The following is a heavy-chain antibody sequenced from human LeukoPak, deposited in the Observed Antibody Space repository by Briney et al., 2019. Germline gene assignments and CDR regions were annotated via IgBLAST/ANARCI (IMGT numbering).Heavy chain of an antibody. CDR3: ARVNLGYSGYDWVDY. CDR2: IYYSGST. V-gene: IGHV4-59*01. J-gene: IGHJ4*02. D-gene: IGHD5-12*01. Sequence: SETLSLTCTVSGGSISSYYWSWIRQPPGKGLEWIGYIYYSGSTNYNPSLKNRVTISVDTSKNQFSLKLSSVTAADTAVYYCARVNLGYSGYDWVDYWGQGTLVTGSS. CDR1: GGSISSYY.